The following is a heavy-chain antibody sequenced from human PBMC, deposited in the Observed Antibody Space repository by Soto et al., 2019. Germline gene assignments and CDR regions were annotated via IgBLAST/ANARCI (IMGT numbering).Heavy chain of an antibody. CDR1: GFIFSSYG. CDR3: ATIAVPPAFDI. V-gene: IGHV3-30*03. J-gene: IGHJ3*02. CDR2: MSFDGSIK. Sequence: QVQLVESGGGVVQPGRSLRLSCAASGFIFSSYGMNWVRQAPGKGLEWVAVMSFDGSIKYYADSVKGRFTISRDNSKNTLYLQMNSLRVEDTAVYYCATIAVPPAFDIWGQGTMVTVSS. D-gene: IGHD6-19*01.